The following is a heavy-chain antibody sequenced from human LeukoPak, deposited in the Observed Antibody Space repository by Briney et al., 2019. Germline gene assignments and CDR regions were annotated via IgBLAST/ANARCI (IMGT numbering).Heavy chain of an antibody. D-gene: IGHD3-10*01. CDR1: GYTFASYY. V-gene: IGHV1-46*01. CDR3: ARLMVRGVDPFDY. CDR2: INPSGGST. J-gene: IGHJ4*02. Sequence: ASVTVSCKASGYTFASYYMHWVRQAPGQGLEWMGIINPSGGSTSYAQKFQGRVTMTRDMSTSTVYMELSSLRSEDTAVYYCARLMVRGVDPFDYWGQGTLVTVSS.